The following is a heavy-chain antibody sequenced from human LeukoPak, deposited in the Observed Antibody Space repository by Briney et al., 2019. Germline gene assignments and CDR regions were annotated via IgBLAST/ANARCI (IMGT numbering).Heavy chain of an antibody. Sequence: HPGGSLRLSCAASGFTFSSYAMSWVRQAPGKGLEWASAISGSGGSTYYADSVKGRFTISRDNSKNTLYLQMNSLRAEDTAVYHCAGAAAEYFDYWGQGTLVTVSS. V-gene: IGHV3-23*01. D-gene: IGHD6-13*01. J-gene: IGHJ4*02. CDR3: AGAAAEYFDY. CDR1: GFTFSSYA. CDR2: ISGSGGST.